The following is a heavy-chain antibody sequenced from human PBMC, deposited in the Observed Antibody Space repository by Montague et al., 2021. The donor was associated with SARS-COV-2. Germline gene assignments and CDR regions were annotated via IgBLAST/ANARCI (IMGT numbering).Heavy chain of an antibody. CDR1: GGSFSGYY. Sequence: SETLSLTCAVYGGSFSGYYWSWIRQPPGKGLEWIGEINHSGSTYYNPSLKSRVTISVDTSKNQFSLKLSSVTAADTAVYYCARGFDLWGRGTLVTVSS. V-gene: IGHV4-34*01. J-gene: IGHJ2*01. CDR2: INHSGST. CDR3: ARGFDL.